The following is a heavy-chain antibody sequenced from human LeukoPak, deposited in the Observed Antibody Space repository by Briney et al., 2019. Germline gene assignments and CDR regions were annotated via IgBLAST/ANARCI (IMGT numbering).Heavy chain of an antibody. CDR1: GFTFSAHY. D-gene: IGHD2-2*01. Sequence: GGSLRLSCAASGFTFSAHYMSWIRQAPGKGLEWVSCISSSSTYTNYADSVKGRFTISRDNAKNSLYLQMNSLRAEDTAVYYCARAPGYCTGTSCYSYYGMDVWGQGTTVTVSS. CDR3: ARAPGYCTGTSCYSYYGMDV. CDR2: ISSSSTYT. J-gene: IGHJ6*02. V-gene: IGHV3-11*05.